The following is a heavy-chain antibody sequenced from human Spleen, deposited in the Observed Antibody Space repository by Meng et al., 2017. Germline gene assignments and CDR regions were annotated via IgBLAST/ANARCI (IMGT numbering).Heavy chain of an antibody. CDR1: GGAFSDYY. D-gene: IGHD4-11*01. CDR3: ARGPTTMAHDFDY. CDR2: INHSGST. J-gene: IGHJ4*02. Sequence: QVPPQQWGAGLWKTSWALPLTCVVSGGAFSDYYWSWIRQSPGKGLEWIGEINHSGSTNYNPSRESRATISVATSQNNLSLKLSSVTAADSAVYYCARGPTTMAHDFDYWGQGTLVTVSS. V-gene: IGHV4-34*01.